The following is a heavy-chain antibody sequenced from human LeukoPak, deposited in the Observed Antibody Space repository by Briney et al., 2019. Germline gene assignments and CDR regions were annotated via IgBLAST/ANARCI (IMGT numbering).Heavy chain of an antibody. Sequence: PGRSLRLSCAASGFTFSSYWMHWVRQAPGKGVVWVSRINSDGSSTSYADSVKGRFTIYRDNAKNTLYLQMNSLRAEDTAVYYCARDRIAAAGEFDYWGQGTLVTVSS. J-gene: IGHJ4*02. D-gene: IGHD6-13*01. V-gene: IGHV3-74*01. CDR2: INSDGSST. CDR3: ARDRIAAAGEFDY. CDR1: GFTFSSYW.